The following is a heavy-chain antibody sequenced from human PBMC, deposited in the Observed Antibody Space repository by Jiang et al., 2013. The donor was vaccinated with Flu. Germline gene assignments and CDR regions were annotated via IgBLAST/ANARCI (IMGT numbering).Heavy chain of an antibody. CDR2: FDYTGST. V-gene: IGHV4-59*01. CDR1: GYSISSYF. J-gene: IGHJ4*01. Sequence: GSGLVKPSETLSLTCTVSGYSISSYFWSWIRQPPGKRLEWIGYFDYTGSTYYNPSLKSRVTISVDTSKKQFSLTLISVTAADTAVYYCARGPGAPQPAPIDFWGQGILVTVSS. CDR3: ARGPGAPQPAPIDF. D-gene: IGHD3-10*01.